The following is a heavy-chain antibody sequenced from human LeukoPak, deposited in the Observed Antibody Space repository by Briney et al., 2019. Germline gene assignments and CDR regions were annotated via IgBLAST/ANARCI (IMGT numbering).Heavy chain of an antibody. CDR3: AKDAYGGATFFYYMDV. Sequence: QTGGSLRLSCAGSGFTFDDCAMHWVRHTPGKGLEWVSGISWNSGNIAYADFVGGRFTISRDNAKNSLSLQMNSLSDEDTAVYYCAKDAYGGATFFYYMDVWGKGTTVTVSS. J-gene: IGHJ6*03. CDR2: ISWNSGNI. D-gene: IGHD2/OR15-2a*01. CDR1: GFTFDDCA. V-gene: IGHV3-9*01.